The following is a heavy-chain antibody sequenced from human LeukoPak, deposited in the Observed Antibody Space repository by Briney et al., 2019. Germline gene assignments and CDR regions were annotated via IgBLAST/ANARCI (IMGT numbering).Heavy chain of an antibody. CDR1: GGSISSGNYY. CDR2: IYYSGST. D-gene: IGHD6-19*01. CDR3: ARYSSGWHIGEVIDY. Sequence: PSETLSLTCTVSGGSISSGNYYWGWIRQPPGKGLEWIGSIYYSGSTYYNPSLKSRVTISVDTSKNQFSLKLSSVTAADTAVYYCARYSSGWHIGEVIDYWGQGTLVTVSS. J-gene: IGHJ4*02. V-gene: IGHV4-39*01.